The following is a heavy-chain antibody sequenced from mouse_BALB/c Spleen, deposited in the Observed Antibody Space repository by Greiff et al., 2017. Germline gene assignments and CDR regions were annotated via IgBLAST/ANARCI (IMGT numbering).Heavy chain of an antibody. V-gene: IGHV3-2*02. CDR3: ANGYDGGFAY. CDR1: GYSITSDYA. D-gene: IGHD2-2*01. CDR2: ISYSGST. J-gene: IGHJ3*01. Sequence: EVHLVESGPGLVKPSQSLSLTCTVTGYSITSDYAWNWIRQFPGNKLEWMGYISYSGSTSYNPSLKSRISITRDTSKNQFFLQLNSVTTEDTATYYCANGYDGGFAYWGQGTLVTVSA.